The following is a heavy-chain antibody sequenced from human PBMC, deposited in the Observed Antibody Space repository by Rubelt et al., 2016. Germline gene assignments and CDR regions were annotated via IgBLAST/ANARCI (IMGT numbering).Heavy chain of an antibody. CDR2: ISAYYGNT. J-gene: IGHJ4*02. V-gene: IGHV1-18*01. Sequence: QVQMVQSAGEVKKPGASVKVSCTASGYTFPDYGISWVRQAPGQGLEWVGWISAYYGNTNSAKKLEGRVTRTTDTFRSTAYMEPRSLRSDDTAVYYCARDPLPVRGVIMTPTHWGQGTLVTVSS. D-gene: IGHD3-10*01. CDR3: ARDPLPVRGVIMTPTH. CDR1: GYTFPDYG.